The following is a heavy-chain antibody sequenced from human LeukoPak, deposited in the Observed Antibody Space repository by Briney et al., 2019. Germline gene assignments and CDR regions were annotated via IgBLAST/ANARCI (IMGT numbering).Heavy chain of an antibody. CDR3: AKGTSGYESFVVGD. V-gene: IGHV3-23*01. CDR2: ISSSGGST. Sequence: GGSLRLSCAASGFTFSSYAMSWVRQAPGKGLEWVSAISSSGGSTYYADSVKGRFTISRDNSKNTLYLQMNSLRAEDTAVYYCAKGTSGYESFVVGDWGQGTLVTVSS. D-gene: IGHD5-12*01. J-gene: IGHJ4*02. CDR1: GFTFSSYA.